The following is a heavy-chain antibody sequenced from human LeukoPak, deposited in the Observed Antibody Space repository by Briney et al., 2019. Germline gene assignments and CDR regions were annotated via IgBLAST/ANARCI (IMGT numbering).Heavy chain of an antibody. Sequence: GASVKVSCKASGYTFTGYYMHWVRQAPGQGLEWMGWINPNSGGTNYAQKFQGWVTMTRDTSISTAYMELSRLRSDDTAVYYCARDHGTYYDFWSGYSSRVFDCWGQGTLVTVSS. D-gene: IGHD3-3*01. CDR1: GYTFTGYY. J-gene: IGHJ4*02. CDR3: ARDHGTYYDFWSGYSSRVFDC. V-gene: IGHV1-2*04. CDR2: INPNSGGT.